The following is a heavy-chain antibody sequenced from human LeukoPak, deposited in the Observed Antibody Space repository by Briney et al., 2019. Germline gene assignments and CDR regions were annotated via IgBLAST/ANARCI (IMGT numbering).Heavy chain of an antibody. CDR2: ISDSGDST. CDR3: AKAALRSGSYSTADY. Sequence: GGSLRLSCAASGFTFSSYAMSWVRQAPGKGLEWVSAISDSGDSTYYEDSVNGRFTISRDNSKNTLYLQMNSLRAEDTAVYYCAKAALRSGSYSTADYWGQGTLVTVSS. V-gene: IGHV3-23*01. J-gene: IGHJ4*02. D-gene: IGHD1-26*01. CDR1: GFTFSSYA.